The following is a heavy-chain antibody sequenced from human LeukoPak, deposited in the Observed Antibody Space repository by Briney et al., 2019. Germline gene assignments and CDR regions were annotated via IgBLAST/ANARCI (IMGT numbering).Heavy chain of an antibody. J-gene: IGHJ4*02. D-gene: IGHD6-19*01. CDR2: IYPVDSDT. CDR1: GYSLTRYW. Sequence: GESLKISCKGAGYSLTRYWIGWVRQMPGKGLEWMGIIYPVDSDTRYSPSFQGQVTISADKSTNTAYLQWSSLKASDTAMYYCERHPQTYTSGWYLWDYWGQGTLVTVSS. CDR3: ERHPQTYTSGWYLWDY. V-gene: IGHV5-51*01.